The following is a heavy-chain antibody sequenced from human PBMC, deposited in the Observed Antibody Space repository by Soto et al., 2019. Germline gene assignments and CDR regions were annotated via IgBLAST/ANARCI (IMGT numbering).Heavy chain of an antibody. CDR1: GGSISGYH. J-gene: IGHJ5*02. CDR2: FHNSGNP. V-gene: IGHV4-59*01. Sequence: SETLSLTCSISGGSISGYHWNWIRQTPGKGVEWIGYFHNSGNPKYSSSLKSRVTISVDASKSQFYLKLRSVTATDTAVYYCARGIPGYCGGATCYSGWFDPWGQGTLVTVSS. D-gene: IGHD2-15*01. CDR3: ARGIPGYCGGATCYSGWFDP.